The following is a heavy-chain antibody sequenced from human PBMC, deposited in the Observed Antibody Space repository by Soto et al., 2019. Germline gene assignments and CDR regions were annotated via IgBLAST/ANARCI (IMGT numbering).Heavy chain of an antibody. Sequence: SQTLSLTCAVSGGSISSGGYYWSWIRQHPGKGLEWIGYIYYSGSTYYNPSLSSRVTISGDKSKNQFSLKLSSVTAADTAVYYCARGGDYYHGSVTSYFDYCGQGIVVTVSS. CDR3: ARGGDYYHGSVTSYFDY. CDR2: IYYSGST. D-gene: IGHD3-10*01. CDR1: GGSISSGGYY. V-gene: IGHV4-31*11. J-gene: IGHJ4*02.